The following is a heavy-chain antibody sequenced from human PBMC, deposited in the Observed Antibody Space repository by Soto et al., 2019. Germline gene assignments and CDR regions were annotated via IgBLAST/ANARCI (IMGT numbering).Heavy chain of an antibody. V-gene: IGHV3-30-3*01. CDR2: ISYDGSLQ. Sequence: QVQLVEYGGGVDQSGTSLRLSCAASGFIFSSYAMHWVRQAPGKGLEWVSIISYDGSLQYYADSVKGRFIISRDDSENTLYLQLISLRPEDTAVYYCARDSHIQLRFSYGMDVWGQGTTVTVSS. CDR3: ARDSHIQLRFSYGMDV. CDR1: GFIFSSYA. D-gene: IGHD1-1*01. J-gene: IGHJ6*02.